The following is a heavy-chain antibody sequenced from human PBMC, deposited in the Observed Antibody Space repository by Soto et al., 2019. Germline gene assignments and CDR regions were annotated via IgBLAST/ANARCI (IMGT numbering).Heavy chain of an antibody. CDR1: GFSLSTRGVG. CDR3: AHWVSYYVPDY. CDR2: IYWDDDK. Sequence: QITLKESGPTLVKPTQTLTLTCNFSGFSLSTRGVGVGWIRQPPGKALEWLALIYWDDDKRYSPSVKTRLTLTKDISKNQVVLTMPNMDPVDTATYYCAHWVSYYVPDYWGQGSLVTVSS. D-gene: IGHD3-10*02. J-gene: IGHJ4*02. V-gene: IGHV2-5*02.